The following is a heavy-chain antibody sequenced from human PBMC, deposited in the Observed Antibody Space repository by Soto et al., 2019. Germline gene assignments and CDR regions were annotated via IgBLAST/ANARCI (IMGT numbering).Heavy chain of an antibody. V-gene: IGHV6-1*01. Sequence: SQTLSLTCAISGDSVSSNSAAWNWIRQSPSRGLEWLGRTYYRSKWYNDYAVSVKSRITINPDTSKNQFSLQLNSVTLEDTAVYYCARDHPPGYCSGGSCYPNNWFDPWGQGTLVTVSS. CDR1: GDSVSSNSAA. D-gene: IGHD2-15*01. CDR3: ARDHPPGYCSGGSCYPNNWFDP. CDR2: TYYRSKWYN. J-gene: IGHJ5*02.